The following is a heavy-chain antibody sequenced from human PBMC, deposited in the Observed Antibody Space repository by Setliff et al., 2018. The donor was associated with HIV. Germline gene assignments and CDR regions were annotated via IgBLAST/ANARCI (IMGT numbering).Heavy chain of an antibody. D-gene: IGHD3-16*02. CDR2: IGTGGDT. V-gene: IGHV3-13*01. J-gene: IGHJ4*02. Sequence: GSLRLSCEASGFTFSSYDFHWVRQAAGKGLEWVSAIGTGGDTNYADSVKGRFTISRDNAKKSLYLQMNSLRAEDTAVYYCARGGKYYDYVWGSYRYIYSDPFDYWGQGSLVTVSS. CDR1: GFTFSSYD. CDR3: ARGGKYYDYVWGSYRYIYSDPFDY.